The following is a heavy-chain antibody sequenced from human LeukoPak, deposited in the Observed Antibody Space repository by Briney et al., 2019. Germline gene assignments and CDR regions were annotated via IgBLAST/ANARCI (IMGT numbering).Heavy chain of an antibody. V-gene: IGHV4-39*07. CDR3: ARVAKQQLVPGVFDY. CDR1: GGSLRSSSYY. Sequence: SETLSLTCTVSGGSLRSSSYYWGWIRQPPGKGLEWIGTIYYSGSTDYNASLKSRVTISLDTSKNQFSLKLSSVTAADTAVYYCARVAKQQLVPGVFDYWGQGALVTVSS. J-gene: IGHJ4*02. CDR2: IYYSGST. D-gene: IGHD6-13*01.